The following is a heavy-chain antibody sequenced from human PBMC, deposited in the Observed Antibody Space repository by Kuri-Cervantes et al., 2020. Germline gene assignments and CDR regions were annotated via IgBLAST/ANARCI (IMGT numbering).Heavy chain of an antibody. D-gene: IGHD2-2*01. CDR1: GGSISSYY. Sequence: GSLRLSCTVSGGSISSYYWSWIRQPPGKGLEWIGYIYYSGSTNYNPSLKSRVTISVDTSKNQFSLKLSSVTAADTAVYYCARSRRMEYQLPFDYWGQGTLVTDSS. J-gene: IGHJ4*02. V-gene: IGHV4-59*13. CDR3: ARSRRMEYQLPFDY. CDR2: IYYSGST.